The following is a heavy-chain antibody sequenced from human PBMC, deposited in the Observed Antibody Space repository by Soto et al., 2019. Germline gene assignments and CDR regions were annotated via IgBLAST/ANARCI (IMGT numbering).Heavy chain of an antibody. CDR3: AGSPGLSRISGTTLGA. D-gene: IGHD1-7*01. Sequence: GGSLRLSCAASGVTFSSHWMYWVRQAPGKGLVWVSRINGDGSSTSYADSVKGRFTISRDNAKNMLYLQVNSLRADDTAVYYCAGSPGLSRISGTTLGAWGQGTLVTVSS. CDR1: GVTFSSHW. V-gene: IGHV3-74*01. J-gene: IGHJ5*01. CDR2: INGDGSST.